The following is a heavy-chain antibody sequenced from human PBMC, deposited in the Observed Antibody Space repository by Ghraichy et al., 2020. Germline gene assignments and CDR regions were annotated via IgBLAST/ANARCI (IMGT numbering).Heavy chain of an antibody. D-gene: IGHD5-18*01. J-gene: IGHJ1*01. CDR3: ARGGRAIGYLQD. CDR2: INPYSGGT. CDR1: GYTFNDYY. V-gene: IGHV1-2*02. Sequence: ASVKVSCKASGYTFNDYYIHWVRQAPGQGLEWMGWINPYSGGTEFAQRFQGRVTMTRDTSVTTVYIDLSRMNSGDTAVYYCARGGRAIGYLQDWGQGTLITVSS.